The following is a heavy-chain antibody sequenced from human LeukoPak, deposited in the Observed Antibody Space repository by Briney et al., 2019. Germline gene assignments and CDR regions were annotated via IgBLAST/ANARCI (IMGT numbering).Heavy chain of an antibody. CDR2: IKQDGSEK. J-gene: IGHJ3*02. V-gene: IGHV3-7*01. Sequence: GGSLRLSCAAPGFTFSSYWMSWVRQAPGKGLEWVANIKQDGSEKYYVDSVKGRFTISRDNAKNSLYLQMNSLRAEDTAVYYCARETLYYYDSSGYGPGCAFDIWGQGTMVTVSS. CDR3: ARETLYYYDSSGYGPGCAFDI. D-gene: IGHD3-22*01. CDR1: GFTFSSYW.